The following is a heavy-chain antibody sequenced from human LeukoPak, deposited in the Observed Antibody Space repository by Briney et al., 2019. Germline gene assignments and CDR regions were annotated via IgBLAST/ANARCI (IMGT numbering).Heavy chain of an antibody. J-gene: IGHJ3*02. CDR1: TGSISSGY. CDR3: ALPTRCSGGSCYRDDAFDI. V-gene: IGHV4-34*01. Sequence: SETLSLTCSVSTGSISSGYWSWIRQPPGKGLEWIGEINHSGSTNYNPSLKSRVTISVDTSKNQFSLKLSSVTAADTAVYYRALPTRCSGGSCYRDDAFDIWGQGTMVTVSS. CDR2: INHSGST. D-gene: IGHD2-15*01.